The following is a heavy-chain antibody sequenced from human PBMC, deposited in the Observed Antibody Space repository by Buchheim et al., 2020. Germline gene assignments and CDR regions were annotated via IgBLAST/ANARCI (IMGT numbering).Heavy chain of an antibody. CDR2: IKQDGSEK. CDR1: GFTFSSYW. J-gene: IGHJ4*02. CDR3: ARDDLRIMITFGGVISKGFDY. D-gene: IGHD3-16*02. V-gene: IGHV3-7*01. Sequence: EVQLVESGGGLVQPGGSLRLSCAAPGFTFSSYWMSWVRQAPGKGLEWVANIKQDGSEKYYVDSVKGRFTISRDNAKNSLYLQMNSLRAEDTAVYYCARDDLRIMITFGGVISKGFDYWGQGTL.